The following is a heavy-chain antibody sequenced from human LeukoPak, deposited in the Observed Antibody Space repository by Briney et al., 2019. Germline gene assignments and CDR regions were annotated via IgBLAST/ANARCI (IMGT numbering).Heavy chain of an antibody. D-gene: IGHD3-22*01. CDR2: ISSSSSTI. V-gene: IGHV3-48*04. Sequence: PGGSLRLSCAASGFTFSSYSMNWVRQAPGKGLEWVSYISSSSSTIYYAGSVKGRFTISRDNAKNSLYLQMNSLRAEDTAVYYCATYFDSSGPQIPFDYWGQGTLVTVSS. CDR3: ATYFDSSGPQIPFDY. J-gene: IGHJ4*02. CDR1: GFTFSSYS.